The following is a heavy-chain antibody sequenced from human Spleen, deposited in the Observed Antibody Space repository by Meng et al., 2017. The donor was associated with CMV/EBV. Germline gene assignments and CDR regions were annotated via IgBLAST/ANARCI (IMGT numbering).Heavy chain of an antibody. Sequence: GGSLRLSCAASGFTFSSYSMNWVRQAPGKGLEWVSSISSSSSYIYYADSVKGRFTISRDNARNSLYLQMNSLRAEDTAVYYCAQWTGRGYYFDHWGQGTLVTVSS. CDR3: AQWTGRGYYFDH. CDR2: ISSSSSYI. V-gene: IGHV3-21*01. D-gene: IGHD3/OR15-3a*01. CDR1: GFTFSSYS. J-gene: IGHJ4*02.